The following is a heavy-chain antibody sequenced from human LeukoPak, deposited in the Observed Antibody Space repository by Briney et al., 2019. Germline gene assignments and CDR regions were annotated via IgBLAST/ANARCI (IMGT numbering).Heavy chain of an antibody. CDR1: GFTFSGHW. V-gene: IGHV3-7*01. D-gene: IGHD1-14*01. CDR2: INQGGSDK. J-gene: IGHJ4*02. Sequence: PGGSLRLSCAASGFTFSGHWMSWVRQAPGKGLEWVANINQGGSDKYYVDSVKGRFTISRDNANNLRYLQMNSLRGEGTAVYYCTRDRSRAEDDWGQGTLVTVSS. CDR3: TRDRSRAEDD.